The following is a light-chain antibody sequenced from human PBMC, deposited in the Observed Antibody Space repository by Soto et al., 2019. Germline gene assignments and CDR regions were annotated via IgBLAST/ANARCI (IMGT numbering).Light chain of an antibody. Sequence: DIEMTQSPSTLSGSVGDRVTLTCRDSQTISSWLAWYQQKPGKAPKLLIYKASTLKSGVPSRFSGSGSGTEFTLTISSLQPDDFATYYCQHYNSYSEAFGQGTKV. V-gene: IGKV1-5*03. CDR1: QTISSW. CDR2: KAS. J-gene: IGKJ1*01. CDR3: QHYNSYSEA.